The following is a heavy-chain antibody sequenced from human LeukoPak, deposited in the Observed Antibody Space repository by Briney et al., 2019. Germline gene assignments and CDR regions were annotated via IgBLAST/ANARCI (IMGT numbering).Heavy chain of an antibody. J-gene: IGHJ4*02. CDR2: ISSSSSYI. D-gene: IGHD5-12*01. CDR3: ARDLGGYDPLDY. CDR1: GFTFSSYS. V-gene: IGHV3-21*01. Sequence: GGSLRLSCAASGFTFSSYSMNWVRQAPGKGLEWVSSISSSSSYIYYADSVKGRFTISRDNAKNSLYLQMNSLRAEDTAVYYCARDLGGYDPLDYWGQGTLVTVSP.